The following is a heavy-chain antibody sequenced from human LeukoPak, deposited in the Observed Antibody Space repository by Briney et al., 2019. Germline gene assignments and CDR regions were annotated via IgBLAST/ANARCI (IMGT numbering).Heavy chain of an antibody. V-gene: IGHV3-21*06. CDR3: ARGRSITLLRGVAMSDGFDI. CDR1: GFPFSNYG. J-gene: IGHJ3*02. CDR2: TDTSGKYI. Sequence: GGSLRLSCAASGFPFSNYGMNWVRQAPGKGLEWVSFTDTSGKYIYYGDSVKGRFTISRDNAKNLLFLQMNGLRAEDTAVYYCARGRSITLLRGVAMSDGFDIWGQGAMVAVSS. D-gene: IGHD3-10*01.